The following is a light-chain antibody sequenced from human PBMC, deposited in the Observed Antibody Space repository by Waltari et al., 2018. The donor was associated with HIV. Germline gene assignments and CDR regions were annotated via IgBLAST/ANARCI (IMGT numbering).Light chain of an antibody. J-gene: IGLJ1*01. Sequence: VTISCTGSSSNIGAGYDVNWYQQLPGTAPKLLIYGNSNRPSGVPDRFSGSKSGTSASLAITGLQAEDEADYYCQSYDSSLSGSSVFGTGTKVTVL. CDR3: QSYDSSLSGSSV. V-gene: IGLV1-40*01. CDR1: SSNIGAGYD. CDR2: GNS.